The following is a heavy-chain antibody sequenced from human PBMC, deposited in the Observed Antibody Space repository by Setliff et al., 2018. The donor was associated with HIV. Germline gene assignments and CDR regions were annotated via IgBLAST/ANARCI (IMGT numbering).Heavy chain of an antibody. CDR2: INPSDGAT. J-gene: IGHJ4*02. D-gene: IGHD6-19*01. V-gene: IGHV1-46*01. CDR3: ARDYSGWYDY. CDR1: GTTFSTYL. Sequence: ASVKVSCKASGTTFSTYLFTWVRQAPGQGLEWMGIINPSDGATTYAGNFQDRVTMTRDTSTSTVYMELSSLRSEETAVYYCARDYSGWYDYWGQGTLVTVSS.